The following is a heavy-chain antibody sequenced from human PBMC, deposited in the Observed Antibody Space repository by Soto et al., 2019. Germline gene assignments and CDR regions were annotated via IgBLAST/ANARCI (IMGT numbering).Heavy chain of an antibody. D-gene: IGHD3-22*01. CDR1: GGSISSYY. CDR2: IYYSGST. Sequence: QVQLQESGPGLVKPSETLSLSCSVSGGSISSYYWSWIRQPPGKGLEWIAYIYYSGSTSYNPSLKSRVSISLATSQNQFSLKLSSVTAADTAVYYCARTYDGSGPNSGGYGFDIWGQGTMVTVSS. J-gene: IGHJ3*02. CDR3: ARTYDGSGPNSGGYGFDI. V-gene: IGHV4-59*01.